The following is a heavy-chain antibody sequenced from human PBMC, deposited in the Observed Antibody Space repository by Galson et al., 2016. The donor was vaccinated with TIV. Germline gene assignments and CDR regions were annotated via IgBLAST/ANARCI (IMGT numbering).Heavy chain of an antibody. CDR3: ARDSSGWSFDY. V-gene: IGHV3-7*01. CDR1: GITSRNYW. Sequence: SLRLSCAASGITSRNYWLSWVRQAPGKGLEWVANIKEDGTEKYYVDSVKGRFTISRDNNAKNSLYLQMNILSDEDTAVYYCARDSSGWSFDYWGQGTLVTVSS. D-gene: IGHD6-19*01. J-gene: IGHJ4*02. CDR2: IKEDGTEK.